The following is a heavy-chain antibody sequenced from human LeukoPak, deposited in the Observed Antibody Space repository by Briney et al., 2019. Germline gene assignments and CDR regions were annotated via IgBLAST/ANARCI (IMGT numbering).Heavy chain of an antibody. CDR3: ASGVYYYDSSGYLTRYYYYYMDV. J-gene: IGHJ6*03. CDR2: VYYSGST. D-gene: IGHD3-22*01. V-gene: IGHV4-59*01. Sequence: SETLSLTCTVSGGTISSYYGSWIRQPPGKGLEWIGYVYYSGSTNYNPSLKSRVTISVDTSKNQFSLKLSSVTAADTAVYYCASGVYYYDSSGYLTRYYYYYMDVWGKGTTVTVSS. CDR1: GGTISSYY.